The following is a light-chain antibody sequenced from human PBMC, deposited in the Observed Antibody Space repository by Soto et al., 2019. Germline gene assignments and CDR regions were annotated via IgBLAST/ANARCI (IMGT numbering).Light chain of an antibody. CDR3: QQYGSSPIT. Sequence: EIVLTQSPGTLSVSLGESATPSCRASQSLWSDLAWYQQKPGQAPRLLIYGASSRATGIPDRFSGSGSGTDFTLTISRLEPEDFAVYYCQQYGSSPITFGQGTRLEIK. J-gene: IGKJ5*01. CDR2: GAS. CDR1: QSLWSD. V-gene: IGKV3-20*01.